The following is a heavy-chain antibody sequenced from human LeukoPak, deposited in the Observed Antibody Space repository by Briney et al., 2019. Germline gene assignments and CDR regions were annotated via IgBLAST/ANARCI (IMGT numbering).Heavy chain of an antibody. J-gene: IGHJ4*02. CDR3: AKDLDYTTYGYYLDY. V-gene: IGHV3-23*01. CDR1: GXTFSSYA. D-gene: IGHD4-11*01. CDR2: IGAGGTFT. Sequence: GGSLRLSCTASGXTFSSYAMNWVRQAPGKGLEWVSGIGAGGTFTYYADSVKGRFTISRDNSRNTLYLQMNSLRADDTAVYYCAKDLDYTTYGYYLDYWGQGTLVTVSS.